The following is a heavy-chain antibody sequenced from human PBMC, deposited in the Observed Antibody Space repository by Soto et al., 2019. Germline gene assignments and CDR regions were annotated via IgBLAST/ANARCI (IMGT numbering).Heavy chain of an antibody. V-gene: IGHV1-46*01. Sequence: KVSCKASGYTXTSYYIRCVRQAPGQGLEWMGIINPSGGSTRYAQKFQGRVTMTRDTYTSTVYMELSSLRSEDTAVYYCARDKRSSGWYLDYWGQGNLVTVS. CDR2: INPSGGST. J-gene: IGHJ4*02. CDR1: GYTXTSYY. D-gene: IGHD6-19*01. CDR3: ARDKRSSGWYLDY.